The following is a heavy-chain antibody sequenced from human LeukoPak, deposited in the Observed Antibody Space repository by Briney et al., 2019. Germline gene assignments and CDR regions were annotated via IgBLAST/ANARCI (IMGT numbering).Heavy chain of an antibody. D-gene: IGHD3-9*01. J-gene: IGHJ4*02. CDR1: GFSFSNYW. CDR2: INPDGSDR. Sequence: GGSLRLSCEASGFSFSNYWMSWVRQAPGRGLEWVANINPDGSDRRYMDPVNGRFTISRDNARSSLYLQMNYLRVEDTAVYYCASGHFDWLLGGQGALVTVSS. CDR3: ASGHFDWLL. V-gene: IGHV3-7*01.